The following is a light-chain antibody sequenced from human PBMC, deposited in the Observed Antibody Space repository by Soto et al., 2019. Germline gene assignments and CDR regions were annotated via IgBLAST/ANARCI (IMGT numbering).Light chain of an antibody. CDR1: QTMTRAY. CDR2: AAS. V-gene: IGKV3-20*01. CDR3: HQYHSPPQT. Sequence: DTGLMHSPGALTLSPGERATLSCRASQTMTRAYVAWYQQKPGQAPRLLIYAASYRATGISDKFSGSGSGTDFSLTISRLEPEDSAVYYCHQYHSPPQTFGQGTKVDI. J-gene: IGKJ2*01.